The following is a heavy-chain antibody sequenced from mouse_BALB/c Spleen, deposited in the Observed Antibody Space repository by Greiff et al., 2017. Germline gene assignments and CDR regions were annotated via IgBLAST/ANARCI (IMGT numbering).Heavy chain of an antibody. CDR3: AKGEYYYGSSYGGWFAY. Sequence: VQLQQTGPELVKPGASVKISCKASGYSFTDYIMLWVKQSHGKSLELIENINPYYGSTSYNLKYKGKATLTVDKSSSTAYMQLNSLTSEDTAVYYCAKGEYYYGSSYGGWFAYWGQGTLVTVAA. D-gene: IGHD1-1*01. V-gene: IGHV1-39*01. J-gene: IGHJ3*01. CDR2: INPYYGST. CDR1: GYSFTDYI.